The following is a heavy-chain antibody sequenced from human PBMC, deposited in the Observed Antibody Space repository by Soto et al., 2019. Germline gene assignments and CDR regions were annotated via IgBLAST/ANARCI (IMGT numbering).Heavy chain of an antibody. CDR3: ARDITGTPLGWFDP. D-gene: IGHD1-20*01. CDR2: IKQDGSEK. J-gene: IGHJ5*02. V-gene: IGHV3-7*01. CDR1: GFTFSSYW. Sequence: GGSLRLSCAASGFTFSSYWMSWVRQAPGKGLEWVANIKQDGSEKYYVDSVKGRFTISRDNAENSPYLQMNSLRAEDTAVYYCARDITGTPLGWFDPWGQGTLVTVSS.